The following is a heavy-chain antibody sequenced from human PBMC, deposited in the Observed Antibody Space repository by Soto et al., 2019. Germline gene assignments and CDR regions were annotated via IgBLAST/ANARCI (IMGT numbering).Heavy chain of an antibody. Sequence: ASVKVSCKVSGYTLTELSMHWVRQAPGKGLEWMGGFDPEDGETIYAQKFQGRVTMTEDTSTDTAHMELSSLRSEDTAVYYCATRYAIFGVVIHYYYYGMDVWGQGTTVTVSS. CDR1: GYTLTELS. D-gene: IGHD3-3*01. CDR2: FDPEDGET. J-gene: IGHJ6*02. CDR3: ATRYAIFGVVIHYYYYGMDV. V-gene: IGHV1-24*01.